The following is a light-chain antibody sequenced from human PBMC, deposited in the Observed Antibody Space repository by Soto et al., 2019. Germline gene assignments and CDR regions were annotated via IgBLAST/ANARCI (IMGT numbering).Light chain of an antibody. Sequence: IRMTQSPSSLSASTGDRVTITCRASQGISNYLAWFQQKPGKVPKRLIYAASILQSGVPSRFGGSGSGTEFTLTITNLQPEDSATYYCLRHNFYSTWTFGQGTKVDIK. CDR2: AAS. V-gene: IGKV1-17*03. CDR1: QGISNY. J-gene: IGKJ1*01. CDR3: LRHNFYSTWT.